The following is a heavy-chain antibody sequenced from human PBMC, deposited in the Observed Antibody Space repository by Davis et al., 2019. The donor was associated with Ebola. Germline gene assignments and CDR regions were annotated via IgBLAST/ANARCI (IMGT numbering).Heavy chain of an antibody. Sequence: ASVKVSCKASGYTFTSYGISWVRQAPGQGLEWMGWISAYNGNTNYAQKLQGRVTMTTDTSTSTAYMELRSLRSDVTAVYYCARGGAGTGYYYGMDVWGQGTTVTVSS. CDR1: GYTFTSYG. CDR2: ISAYNGNT. J-gene: IGHJ6*02. CDR3: ARGGAGTGYYYGMDV. D-gene: IGHD6-19*01. V-gene: IGHV1-18*01.